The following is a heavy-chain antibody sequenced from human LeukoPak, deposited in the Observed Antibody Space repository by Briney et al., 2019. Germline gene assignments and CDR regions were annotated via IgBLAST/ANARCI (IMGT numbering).Heavy chain of an antibody. D-gene: IGHD6-13*01. CDR1: GFTVSSNY. J-gene: IGHJ4*02. CDR3: ASPYSSRWYELCY. Sequence: GGSLRLSCAASGFTVSSNYMSWVRQAPGKGLEWVSSISSSSSYIYYADSVKGRFTISRDNAKNSLYLQMNSLRAEDTAVYYCASPYSSRWYELCYWGQGTLVTVSS. CDR2: ISSSSSYI. V-gene: IGHV3-21*01.